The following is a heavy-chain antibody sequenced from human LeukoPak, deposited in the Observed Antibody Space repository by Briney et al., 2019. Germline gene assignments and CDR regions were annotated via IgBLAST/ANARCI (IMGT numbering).Heavy chain of an antibody. D-gene: IGHD1-26*01. V-gene: IGHV3-21*01. CDR2: LSSDRRYI. CDR1: GFTFSTYT. J-gene: IGHJ3*02. CDR3: ARADLLIVGAVLGDSDAFDI. Sequence: PGGSLRLSCAASGFTFSTYTMNWVRQAPGKGLEWVSSLSSDRRYIYYADSVKGRFTISRDNAKNSLYLQMNSLRAEDTAVYYCARADLLIVGAVLGDSDAFDIWGQGTMVTVSS.